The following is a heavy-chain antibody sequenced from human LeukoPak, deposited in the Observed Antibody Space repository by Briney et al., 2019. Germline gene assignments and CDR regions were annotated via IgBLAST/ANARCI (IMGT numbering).Heavy chain of an antibody. V-gene: IGHV4-30-4*01. CDR3: ARLDDYGEYYFDY. Sequence: SETLSLTCTVSGGSISSGDYYWSWIRQPPGKGLEGIGYIYYSGSTYYNPSLKSRVTISVDTSKNQFSLKLSSVTAADTAVYYCARLDDYGEYYFDYWGQGTLVTVSS. J-gene: IGHJ4*02. CDR2: IYYSGST. CDR1: GGSISSGDYY. D-gene: IGHD4-17*01.